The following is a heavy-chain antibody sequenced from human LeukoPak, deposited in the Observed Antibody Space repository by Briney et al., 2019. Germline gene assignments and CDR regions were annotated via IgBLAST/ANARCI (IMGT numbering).Heavy chain of an antibody. D-gene: IGHD2-21*02. V-gene: IGHV3-23*01. Sequence: GGSLRLSCAASGFTFSSYAMSWVRQAPGKGLEWVSAISGSGGSTYYADSVKGRFTISRDNSKNTLYLQMNSLRAEDTAVYYCANSVVTAISTPADWYFDLWGRGTLVTVSS. CDR2: ISGSGGST. CDR3: ANSVVTAISTPADWYFDL. CDR1: GFTFSSYA. J-gene: IGHJ2*01.